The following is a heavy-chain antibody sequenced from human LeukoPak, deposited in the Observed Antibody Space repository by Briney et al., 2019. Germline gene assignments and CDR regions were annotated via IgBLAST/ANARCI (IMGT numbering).Heavy chain of an antibody. J-gene: IGHJ6*03. CDR2: INSDGSST. V-gene: IGHV3-74*01. CDR3: ARDGGTFSIYYSYYYMDV. CDR1: GFTFSSYW. Sequence: PGGSLRLSCAASGFTFSSYWMNWVRQAPGQGLVWVSRINSDGSSTSYADSVKGRFTISRDNAKNTLYLQMNSLRAEDTAVYYCARDGGTFSIYYSYYYMDVWGKGTTVTVSS. D-gene: IGHD2-15*01.